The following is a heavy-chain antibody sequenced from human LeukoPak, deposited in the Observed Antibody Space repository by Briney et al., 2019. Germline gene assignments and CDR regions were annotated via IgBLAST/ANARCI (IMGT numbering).Heavy chain of an antibody. V-gene: IGHV3-53*04. CDR1: GFTVSSNY. CDR3: ARGPPSQMATNRNYFDY. J-gene: IGHJ4*02. Sequence: PGGSLRLSCAASGFTVSSNYMSWVRQAPGKGLEWVSVIYSGGSTYYADSVKGRFTISRHNSKNTLYLQMNSLRAEDTAVYYCARGPPSQMATNRNYFDYWGQGTLVTVSS. D-gene: IGHD5-24*01. CDR2: IYSGGST.